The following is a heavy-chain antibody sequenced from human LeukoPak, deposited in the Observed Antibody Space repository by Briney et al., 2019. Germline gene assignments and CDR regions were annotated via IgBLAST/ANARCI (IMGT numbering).Heavy chain of an antibody. V-gene: IGHV4-34*01. J-gene: IGHJ4*02. CDR3: ACCPRQRWHTIFDY. CDR2: INHSGST. CDR1: GGAFSGYY. D-gene: IGHD5-18*01. Sequence: SETLALTCAVYGGAFSGYYWSWIRQPPGKGLEWIGEINHSGSTNYNPSLKSRVTISVDTSKNQFSLKLSSVTAADTAVYYCACCPRQRWHTIFDYWGQGTLVTVSS.